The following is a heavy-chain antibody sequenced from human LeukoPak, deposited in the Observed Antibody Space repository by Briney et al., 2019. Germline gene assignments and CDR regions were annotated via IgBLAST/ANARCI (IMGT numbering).Heavy chain of an antibody. CDR1: VGSISSSSYY. CDR2: INHSGST. Sequence: SETLSLTCTVSVGSISSSSYYWGWIRQPPGKGLEWIGEINHSGSTNYNPSLKSRVTISVDTSKNQFSLKLSSVTAADTAVYYCARYAAAAQGIDYWGQGTLVTVSS. D-gene: IGHD6-13*01. CDR3: ARYAAAAQGIDY. V-gene: IGHV4-39*07. J-gene: IGHJ4*02.